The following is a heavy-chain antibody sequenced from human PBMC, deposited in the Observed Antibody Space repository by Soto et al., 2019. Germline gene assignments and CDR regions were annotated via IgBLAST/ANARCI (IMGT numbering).Heavy chain of an antibody. J-gene: IGHJ5*02. D-gene: IGHD5-18*01. CDR3: ARDTAMVNWFDP. CDR2: ISYDGSNK. V-gene: IGHV3-30-3*01. CDR1: GFTFSSYA. Sequence: QVQLVESGGGVVQPGRSLRLSCAASGFTFSSYAIHWVRQAPGKGLEWVAVISYDGSNKYYADSVKGRFTISRDNSKNTLYLQMNSLRAEDTAVYYCARDTAMVNWFDPWGQGTLVTVSS.